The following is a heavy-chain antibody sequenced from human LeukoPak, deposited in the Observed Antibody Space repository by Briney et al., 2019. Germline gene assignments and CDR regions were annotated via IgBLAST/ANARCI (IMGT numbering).Heavy chain of an antibody. CDR3: AKDLVAVARLDY. J-gene: IGHJ4*02. CDR2: IYSGGST. V-gene: IGHV3-23*03. D-gene: IGHD6-19*01. Sequence: GGSLRLSCAASGFTFSTYAMSWVRQAPGKGLEWVSVIYSGGSTYYADSVKGRFTISRDNSKNTLYLQMNSLRAEDTAVYYCAKDLVAVARLDYWGQGTLVTVSS. CDR1: GFTFSTYA.